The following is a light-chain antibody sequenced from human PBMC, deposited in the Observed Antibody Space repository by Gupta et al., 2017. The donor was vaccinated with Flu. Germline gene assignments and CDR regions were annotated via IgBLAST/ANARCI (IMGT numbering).Light chain of an antibody. Sequence: QSALTQPASVSGSPGQSITISCTGTSSDIGGYNYVSWYLQHPGKAPKLMIYEVTNRPSGVSNRVSGSKSGNTASLTVSGLQAEDEADYFCGSYTSSSTWVFGGGTKLTVL. CDR2: EVT. CDR3: GSYTSSSTWV. CDR1: SSDIGGYNY. V-gene: IGLV2-14*01. J-gene: IGLJ3*02.